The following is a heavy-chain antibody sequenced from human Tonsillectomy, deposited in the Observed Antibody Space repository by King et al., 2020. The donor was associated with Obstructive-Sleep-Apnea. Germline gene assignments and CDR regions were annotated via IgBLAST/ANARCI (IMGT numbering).Heavy chain of an antibody. D-gene: IGHD2-15*01. CDR2: ISDSGGST. CDR1: GFTFSNYA. V-gene: IGHV3-23*04. CDR3: AKAQYCSGGSCYSGYDY. Sequence: VQLVESGGGLVQPGESLRLSCAASGFTFSNYAMSWVRQAPGKGLEWVSAISDSGGSTYYADSVKGRFTISRDNSKNTLFLQMNSLRAEDTAVYYCAKAQYCSGGSCYSGYDYWGQGTLVTVSS. J-gene: IGHJ4*02.